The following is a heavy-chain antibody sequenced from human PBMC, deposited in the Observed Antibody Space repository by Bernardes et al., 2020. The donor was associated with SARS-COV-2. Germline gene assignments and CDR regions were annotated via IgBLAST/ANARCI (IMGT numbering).Heavy chain of an antibody. CDR1: GFTFDDYY. CDR3: ARDLFPSNWGSAGF. D-gene: IGHD7-27*01. Sequence: GGSLRLSCAASGFTFDDYYMSWIRQAPGKGLEWVAYIDPASIYTEYADSVKGRFTISRDNANNSVYLQMNSLRAEDTAMYFCARDLFPSNWGSAGFWGQGTLVTVSS. J-gene: IGHJ4*02. CDR2: IDPASIYT. V-gene: IGHV3-11*06.